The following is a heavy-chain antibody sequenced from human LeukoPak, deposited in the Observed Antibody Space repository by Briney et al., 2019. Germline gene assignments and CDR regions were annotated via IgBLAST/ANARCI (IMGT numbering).Heavy chain of an antibody. CDR3: TRGGVAATGTTFFDY. CDR1: GGSFSSYN. CDR2: IYYSGST. J-gene: IGHJ4*02. V-gene: IGHV4-59*01. Sequence: SATLSLTCTVSGGSFSSYNWNWIRQPPGKGLEWIGGIYYSGSTNYNPSLKSRVTISVDRSKNQFSLKLNSVTAADTAVYYCTRGGVAATGTTFFDYWGQGTLVTVSS. D-gene: IGHD6-13*01.